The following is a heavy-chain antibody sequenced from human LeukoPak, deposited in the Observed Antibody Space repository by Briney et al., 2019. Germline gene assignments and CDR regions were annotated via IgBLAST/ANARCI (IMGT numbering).Heavy chain of an antibody. V-gene: IGHV3-23*01. CDR1: GFTFSSYA. D-gene: IGHD3-3*01. CDR2: ISGSGGST. Sequence: PGGSLRLSCAASGFTFSSYAMSWVRQAPGKGLEWVSAISGSGGSTYYADSVKGRFTISRDNAKNSLYLQMNSLRAEDTAVYYCARDGTYYDFWSGYGPNWFDPWGQGTLVTVSS. J-gene: IGHJ5*02. CDR3: ARDGTYYDFWSGYGPNWFDP.